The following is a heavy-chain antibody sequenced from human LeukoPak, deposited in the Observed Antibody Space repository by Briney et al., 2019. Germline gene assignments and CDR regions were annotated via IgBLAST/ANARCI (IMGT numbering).Heavy chain of an antibody. CDR3: ARVGAAAGTLADY. CDR2: VSGSGDNT. Sequence: PGGSLRLSCAASGFTFNNYAMTWVRQAPGKGLEWVSVVSGSGDNTNYADSVKGRFTISRDNSKNTLFLQMNSLRAEDTAVYYCARVGAAAGTLADYWGQGTLVTVSS. V-gene: IGHV3-23*01. D-gene: IGHD6-13*01. CDR1: GFTFNNYA. J-gene: IGHJ4*02.